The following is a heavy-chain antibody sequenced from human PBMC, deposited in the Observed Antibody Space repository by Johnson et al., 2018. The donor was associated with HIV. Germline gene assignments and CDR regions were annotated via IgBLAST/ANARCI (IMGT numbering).Heavy chain of an antibody. D-gene: IGHD5-18*01. CDR3: ARAYSYGAFDI. J-gene: IGHJ3*02. V-gene: IGHV3-66*01. CDR2: IYSGDTT. CDR1: GFTVSSNY. Sequence: VQLVESGGGLVQPGGSLRLSCAASGFTVSSNYMSWVRQAPGKGLEWVSVIYSGDTTYYADSVKGRFTISRDNSKNTLYLQMSSLRAEDTAVYYCARAYSYGAFDIWGQGTMVTVSS.